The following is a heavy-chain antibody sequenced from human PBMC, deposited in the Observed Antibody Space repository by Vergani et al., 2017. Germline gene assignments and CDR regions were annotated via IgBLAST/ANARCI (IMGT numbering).Heavy chain of an antibody. CDR1: GGSITNSDYY. D-gene: IGHD3-10*01. V-gene: IGHV4-30-4*08. CDR3: EAGTYYIPWS. J-gene: IGHJ5*02. CDR2: IYYSGIT. Sequence: QVQLQESGPGLVKPSQPLSLTCSVSGGSITNSDYYWSWIRQPPGKGLEWIAYIYYSGITYYNPSLKSRVNISMDTSRNLFSLRLTSVTAADTAVYYCEAGTYYIPWSWGQGTLVTVSS.